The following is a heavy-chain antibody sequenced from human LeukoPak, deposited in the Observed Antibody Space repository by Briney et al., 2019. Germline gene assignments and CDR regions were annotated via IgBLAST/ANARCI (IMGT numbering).Heavy chain of an antibody. Sequence: GESLKISCKGSGYSFTSYWIGWVRQMPGKGLEWMGIIYPGDSDTRYSPSFQGQVTISADKSISTAYLQWSSPKASDTAMYYCARHVADSGYYYVIFDYWGQGTLVTVSS. V-gene: IGHV5-51*01. CDR3: ARHVADSGYYYVIFDY. D-gene: IGHD3-22*01. CDR1: GYSFTSYW. CDR2: IYPGDSDT. J-gene: IGHJ4*02.